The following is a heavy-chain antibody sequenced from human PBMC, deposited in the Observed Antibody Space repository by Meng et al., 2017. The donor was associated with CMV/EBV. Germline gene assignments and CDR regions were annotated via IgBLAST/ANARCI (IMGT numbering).Heavy chain of an antibody. J-gene: IGHJ4*02. V-gene: IGHV3-20*04. Sequence: GGSLRLSCAASGFTFDDYGMSWVRQAPGKGLEWVSGINWNGGSTGYADSVKGRFTISRDNAKNSLYLQMNSLRAEDTALYYCAREAQTDYDYVWGSYHWDYWGQGTPVTVSS. CDR1: GFTFDDYG. CDR2: INWNGGST. D-gene: IGHD3-16*02. CDR3: AREAQTDYDYVWGSYHWDY.